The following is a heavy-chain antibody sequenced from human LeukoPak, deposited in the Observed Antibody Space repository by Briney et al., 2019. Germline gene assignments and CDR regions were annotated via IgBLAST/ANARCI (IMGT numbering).Heavy chain of an antibody. CDR2: ISRSGSAI. J-gene: IGHJ4*02. CDR1: GFTFSSYE. Sequence: AGGSLRLSCAASGFTFSSYEMNWVRQAPGKGLEWVSYISRSGSAIYYADSVKGRFTIPRDNAKNSLHLQMNSLRAEDTAVYYCARRVIVVGLDYWGQGTLVTVSS. CDR3: ARRVIVVGLDY. V-gene: IGHV3-48*03. D-gene: IGHD3-22*01.